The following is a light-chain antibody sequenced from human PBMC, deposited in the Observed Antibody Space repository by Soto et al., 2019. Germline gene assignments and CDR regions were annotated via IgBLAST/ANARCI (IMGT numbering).Light chain of an antibody. CDR2: DVT. Sequence: QSALTQPASVSGSPRQSITLSCIGTSSDIGGSYYVSWHQQHPGKAPKLIIYDVTNRPSGVSNRFSGSKTGNTASLIISGLQAEDEADYYCSLYTSTSSYVFGSGTKVTVL. V-gene: IGLV2-14*03. CDR3: SLYTSTSSYV. CDR1: SSDIGGSYY. J-gene: IGLJ1*01.